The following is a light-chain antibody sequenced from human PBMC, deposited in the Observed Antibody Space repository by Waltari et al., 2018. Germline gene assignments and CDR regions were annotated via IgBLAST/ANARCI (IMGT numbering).Light chain of an antibody. Sequence: DIVLTQSPATLSLSPGERVTLSCRASQSVSSSVAWYQQKPGQPPRLLIYGASSRATGIPDRFSGSGSGTDFTLTISSLEPEDFAVYYCQQYSNWPLTFGPGTKLDIK. V-gene: IGKV3-15*01. J-gene: IGKJ3*01. CDR1: QSVSSS. CDR2: GAS. CDR3: QQYSNWPLT.